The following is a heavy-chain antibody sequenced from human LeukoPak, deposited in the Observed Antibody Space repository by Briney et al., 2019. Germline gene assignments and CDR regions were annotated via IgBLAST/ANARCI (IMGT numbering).Heavy chain of an antibody. CDR1: GGSFSAYY. CDR2: INHSGST. D-gene: IGHD2-2*01. J-gene: IGHJ5*02. Sequence: SGTLTLTCAVFGGSFSAYYWSWIRQPPGKGLDWIGEINHSGSTNYTPSLKSRVTISLDTSKNQLSLQLSSVTAADTAVYHCARGFGQVVPAAIGWFAPWGQETRVTVPS. CDR3: ARGFGQVVPAAIGWFAP. V-gene: IGHV4-34*01.